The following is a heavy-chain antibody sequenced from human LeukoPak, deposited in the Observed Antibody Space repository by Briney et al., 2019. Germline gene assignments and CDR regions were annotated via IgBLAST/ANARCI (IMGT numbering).Heavy chain of an antibody. V-gene: IGHV3-21*01. J-gene: IGHJ4*02. CDR1: GFTLSSYS. Sequence: GGSLRLSCAASGFTLSSYSMNWVRQAPGKGLEWVSYISSSSGYIYYADSVKGRFTISRDNAKNSLYLQMNSLRAEDTAVYYCVRGVELTGYSDYWGRGTLVTVSS. D-gene: IGHD3-9*01. CDR2: ISSSSGYI. CDR3: VRGVELTGYSDY.